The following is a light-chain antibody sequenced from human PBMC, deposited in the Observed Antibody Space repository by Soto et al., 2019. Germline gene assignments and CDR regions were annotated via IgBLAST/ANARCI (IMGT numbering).Light chain of an antibody. CDR3: SSFTSSTTYV. V-gene: IGLV2-14*01. J-gene: IGLJ1*01. Sequence: QSALTQPASVSGSPGQSITISCTGTSSDIGSYDYVSWYQQHPGKAPKLMIYDVGNRPSGVSNRFSGSESGNTASLTISGLQAEDEADYYCSSFTSSTTYVFGTGTKLTVL. CDR1: SSDIGSYDY. CDR2: DVG.